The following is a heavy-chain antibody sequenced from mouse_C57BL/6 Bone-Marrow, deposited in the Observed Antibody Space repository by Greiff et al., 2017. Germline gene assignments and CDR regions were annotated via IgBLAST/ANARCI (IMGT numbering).Heavy chain of an antibody. CDR3: TTHPYLGFDY. CDR2: IDPENGDN. D-gene: IGHD4-1*01. J-gene: IGHJ2*01. V-gene: IGHV14-4*01. Sequence: EVQLQQSGAELVRPGASVKLSCTASGFYIKDDYMHWGKQRPEQGLECIGWIDPENGDNEYASKIQGKGTITADTSSNTAYLPLTRLTYEDTAVYYCTTHPYLGFDYWGRGTTLTVSS. CDR1: GFYIKDDY.